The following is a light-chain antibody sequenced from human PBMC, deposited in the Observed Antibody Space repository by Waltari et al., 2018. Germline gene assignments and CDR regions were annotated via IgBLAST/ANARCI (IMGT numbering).Light chain of an antibody. CDR1: DSDVGAYDF. CDR3: SSYTSGSAPGV. CDR2: EVS. Sequence: QSALTQPASVSGSPGQSITISCSGTDSDVGAYDFVSWYQQHPGKAPHLIIYEVSNGPAGISNRLSASKSGTTASLTISGLQAEDEADYYCSSYTSGSAPGVFGTGTSVTVL. V-gene: IGLV2-14*01. J-gene: IGLJ1*01.